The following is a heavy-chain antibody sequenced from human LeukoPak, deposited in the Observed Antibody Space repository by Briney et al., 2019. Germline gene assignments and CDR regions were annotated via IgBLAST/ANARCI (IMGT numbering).Heavy chain of an antibody. Sequence: GGSLRLSCAASGFTFSSYSMNRVRQAPGKGLEWVSSISTSSIYIYYADSVKGRFTISRDNAKKSVHLQMNSLRAEDTAVYYCARGASVVAGSDNAFDIWGQGTMVTVSS. CDR2: ISTSSIYI. CDR1: GFTFSSYS. CDR3: ARGASVVAGSDNAFDI. J-gene: IGHJ3*02. D-gene: IGHD6-19*01. V-gene: IGHV3-21*01.